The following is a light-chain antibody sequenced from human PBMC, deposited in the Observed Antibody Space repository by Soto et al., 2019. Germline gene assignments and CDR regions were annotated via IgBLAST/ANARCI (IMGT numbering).Light chain of an antibody. V-gene: IGLV4-60*03. CDR2: LEGSGSY. CDR3: ETWDSNANWV. CDR1: SGHSSYI. Sequence: QTVVTQSSSASASLGSSVKLTCTLSSGHSSYIIAWHQQQPGKAPRYLMKLEGSGSYNKGSGVPDRFSGSSSGADRYLTISNLQSEDEADYYCETWDSNANWVFGGGIKLTVL. J-gene: IGLJ3*02.